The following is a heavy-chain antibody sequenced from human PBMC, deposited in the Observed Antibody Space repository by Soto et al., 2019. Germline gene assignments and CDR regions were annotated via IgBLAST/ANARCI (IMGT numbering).Heavy chain of an antibody. CDR2: LYPGDSDT. D-gene: IGHD3-10*01. CDR1: GYRFTSYW. CDR3: SRLALGGEYHMDV. J-gene: IGHJ6*03. V-gene: IGHV5-51*01. Sequence: GESLKISCKGSGYRFTSYWIGWVRQMPGKGLEWMGILYPGDSDTRYSPSFQGQVTMSADKSIGTAFLQWTSLKASDTAMYYCSRLALGGEYHMDVWGSGTTVTVSS.